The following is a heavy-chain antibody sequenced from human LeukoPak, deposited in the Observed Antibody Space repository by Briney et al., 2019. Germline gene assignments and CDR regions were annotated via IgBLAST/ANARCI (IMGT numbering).Heavy chain of an antibody. J-gene: IGHJ3*02. CDR1: VYTFTSYD. CDR3: AKGFGYSSWYYYNIIVYHDAFDI. CDR2: MNPNSGNT. V-gene: IGHV1-8*01. D-gene: IGHD6-13*01. Sequence: SVKVSFKASVYTFTSYDINWVRQATGQGLDGMGWMNPNSGNTGQAQKFQGRVTMTRNTPISTAYMELSSLRSEDTAVYYCAKGFGYSSWYYYNIIVYHDAFDIWGQGTMVTVSS.